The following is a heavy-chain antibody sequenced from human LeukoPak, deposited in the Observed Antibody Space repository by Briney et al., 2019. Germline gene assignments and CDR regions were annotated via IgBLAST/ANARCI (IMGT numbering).Heavy chain of an antibody. CDR2: MNPNSSNT. D-gene: IGHD4-17*01. J-gene: IGHJ4*02. CDR3: ARATTVTKGASSSSDY. CDR1: GYTFTSYD. V-gene: IGHV1-8*01. Sequence: GASVKVSCKASGYTFTSYDINWVRQATGQGLEWMGWMNPNSSNTGYAQKFQGRVTMTRNTSISTAYMELSSLRSEDTAVYYCARATTVTKGASSSSDYWGQGTLVTVSS.